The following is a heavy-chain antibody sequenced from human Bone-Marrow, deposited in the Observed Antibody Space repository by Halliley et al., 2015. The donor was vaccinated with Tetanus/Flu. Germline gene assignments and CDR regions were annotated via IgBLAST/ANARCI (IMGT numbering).Heavy chain of an antibody. J-gene: IGHJ6*02. D-gene: IGHD4-4*01. CDR2: IDPRGDR. Sequence: WVGEIDPRGDRRSPPSLKGRVRMSVDTSKNQVSRKLSSGTAADTAVYYCAKEGRGSKGVDVWGQGTMVTVSS. CDR3: AKEGRGSKGVDV. V-gene: IGHV4-34*01.